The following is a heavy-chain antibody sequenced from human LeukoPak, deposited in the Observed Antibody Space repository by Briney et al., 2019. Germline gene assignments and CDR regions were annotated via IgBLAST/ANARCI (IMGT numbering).Heavy chain of an antibody. Sequence: GGSLRLSCAASGFTFISYAMYWVRQAPGKGLEYVSGISSNGGSTYYASSVKGRFTISRDNSKTTLDLQMGSLRAEDMAVYYCVRRRGYSYDYWGQGTLVSVSS. D-gene: IGHD5-18*01. V-gene: IGHV3-64*01. CDR3: VRRRGYSYDY. J-gene: IGHJ4*02. CDR1: GFTFISYA. CDR2: ISSNGGST.